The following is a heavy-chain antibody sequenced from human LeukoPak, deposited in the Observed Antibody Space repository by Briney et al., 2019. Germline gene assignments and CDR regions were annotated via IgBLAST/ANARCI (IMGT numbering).Heavy chain of an antibody. CDR2: ISHSGST. CDR3: ARRYCSGGSCYMRGYYGMDV. J-gene: IGHJ6*04. CDR1: NGSFSAYY. D-gene: IGHD2-15*01. V-gene: IGHV4-34*01. Sequence: SETLSLTCAVSNGSFSAYYWGWIRQSPGKGLQWIGEISHSGSTNYNPSLKLRVSISLDMSKNHFSLRLSSVTAADTAVYFCARRYCSGGSCYMRGYYGMDVWATGTTVIVSS.